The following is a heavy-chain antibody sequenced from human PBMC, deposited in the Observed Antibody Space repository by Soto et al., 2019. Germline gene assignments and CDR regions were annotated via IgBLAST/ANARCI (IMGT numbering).Heavy chain of an antibody. Sequence: PXETLSLTCTVSGCSISSYYWSWIRQPPGKGLEWIGYIYYSGSTNYNPSLKSRVTISVDTSKNQFSLKLSSVTAADTAVYYCARDKSGMDVWGQGTTVTVSS. V-gene: IGHV4-59*01. CDR1: GCSISSYY. CDR3: ARDKSGMDV. J-gene: IGHJ6*02. CDR2: IYYSGST.